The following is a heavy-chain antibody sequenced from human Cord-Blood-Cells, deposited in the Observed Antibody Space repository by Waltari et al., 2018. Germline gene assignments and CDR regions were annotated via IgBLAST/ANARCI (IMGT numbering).Heavy chain of an antibody. CDR2: INPNSGGT. D-gene: IGHD1-1*01. CDR3: ARGGSPGGTIDY. Sequence: QVQLVQSGAEVKKPGASVKVSCKAAGYTFTGYYMPRLRQAPGQGLEWMGWINPNSGGTNYAQKFQGWVTMTRDTSISTAYMELSRLRSDDTAVYYCARGGSPGGTIDYWGQGTLVTVSS. CDR1: GYTFTGYY. V-gene: IGHV1-2*04. J-gene: IGHJ4*02.